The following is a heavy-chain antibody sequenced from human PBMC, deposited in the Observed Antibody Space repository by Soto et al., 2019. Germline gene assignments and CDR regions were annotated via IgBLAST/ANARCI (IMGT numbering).Heavy chain of an antibody. CDR1: GYTFTSYG. CDR3: ARAVWPVSYYDAFDI. Sequence: ASVKVSCKASGYTFTSYGISWVRQAPGQGLEWMGWISAYNGNTNYAQKLQGRVTMTTDTSTSTAYMELRSLRSDDTAVYYCARAVWPVSYYDAFDIWGQGTMVTVSS. CDR2: ISAYNGNT. V-gene: IGHV1-18*01. D-gene: IGHD1-26*01. J-gene: IGHJ3*02.